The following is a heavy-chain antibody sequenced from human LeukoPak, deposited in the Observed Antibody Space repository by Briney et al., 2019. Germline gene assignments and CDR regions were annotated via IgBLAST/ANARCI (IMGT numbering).Heavy chain of an antibody. J-gene: IGHJ4*02. Sequence: RRASVKVSCKASGYTFTGYYMHWVRQAPGQGLEWMGWINPNSGGTNYAQKFQGWVTMTRDTSISTAYMELSRLRSDDTAVYYCARGIGYSSSWYFDYWGQGTLVTVSS. CDR1: GYTFTGYY. V-gene: IGHV1-2*04. CDR2: INPNSGGT. CDR3: ARGIGYSSSWYFDY. D-gene: IGHD6-13*01.